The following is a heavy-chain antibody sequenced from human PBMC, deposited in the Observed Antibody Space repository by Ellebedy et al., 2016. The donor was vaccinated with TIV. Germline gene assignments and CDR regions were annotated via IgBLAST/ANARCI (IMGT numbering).Heavy chain of an antibody. CDR2: ISSGGIT. J-gene: IGHJ6*02. Sequence: PGGSLRLSCAASGFTFSSYAMSWVRQAPGKGLEWVSGISSGGITYYADSVRGRFTISRDNSKNTLYLQMNSLRAEDTATYYCVKGSGTMDVWGQGTTVTVSS. V-gene: IGHV3-23*01. D-gene: IGHD1-1*01. CDR3: VKGSGTMDV. CDR1: GFTFSSYA.